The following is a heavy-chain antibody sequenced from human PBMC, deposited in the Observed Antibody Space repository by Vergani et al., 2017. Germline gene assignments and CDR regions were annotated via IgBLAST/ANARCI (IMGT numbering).Heavy chain of an antibody. Sequence: EVQLVQSGGQLVQPGGSLRLSCSASEFPVSSYFMSWVRQAPGKGLEWVSIIYNAGATFYADSVMGRFTISRDTSKKKLYLEMKRLTIEDTALYYCAIDPSGYCTGDTCRGYWVQGTLVTVSS. CDR3: AIDPSGYCTGDTCRGY. D-gene: IGHD2-8*02. J-gene: IGHJ4*02. V-gene: IGHV3-66*02. CDR2: IYNAGAT. CDR1: EFPVSSYF.